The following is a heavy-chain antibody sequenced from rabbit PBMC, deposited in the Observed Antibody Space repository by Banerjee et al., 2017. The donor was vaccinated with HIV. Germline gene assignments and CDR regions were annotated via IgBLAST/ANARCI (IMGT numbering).Heavy chain of an antibody. CDR1: GIDFSTYG. J-gene: IGHJ4*01. V-gene: IGHV1S45*01. CDR2: IYAGSSGST. Sequence: QEQLVESGGGLVTLGGSLKLSCKASGIDFSTYGISWVRQVPGKGLEWIAYIYAGSSGSTKYASWAKGRFTISKTSSTTVTLQMTSLTAADTATYFCARLEYGGSSDLWGPVSMV. CDR3: ARLEYGGSSDL. D-gene: IGHD8-1*01.